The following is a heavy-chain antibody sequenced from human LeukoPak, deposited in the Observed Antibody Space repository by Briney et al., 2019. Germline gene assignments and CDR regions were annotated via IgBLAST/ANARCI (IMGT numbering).Heavy chain of an antibody. V-gene: IGHV4-39*02. CDR1: GGSISSGSYY. CDR3: ARGMPVYTGSYSDY. J-gene: IGHJ4*02. CDR2: IYYSGNT. Sequence: SETLSLTCTVSGGSISSGSYYWGWIRQPPGKGLEWIGSIYYSGNTYYNPSLRGRVTISVDTSRNHFSLKLSSVTAADTAVYYCARGMPVYTGSYSDYWGQGTLVTVSS. D-gene: IGHD2-21*01.